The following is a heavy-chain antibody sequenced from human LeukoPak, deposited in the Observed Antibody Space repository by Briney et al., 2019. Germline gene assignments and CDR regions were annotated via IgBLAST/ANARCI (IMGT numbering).Heavy chain of an antibody. CDR1: GGSISSGSYY. CDR3: ARGGNYDFVDYFDY. D-gene: IGHD3-16*01. CDR2: IYTSGST. V-gene: IGHV4-61*02. Sequence: SETLSLTCTVSGGSISSGSYYWSWIRQPAGKGLEWIGRIYTSGSTNYNPSLKSRVTISVDTSKNQFSLKLSSVTAADTAVYYCARGGNYDFVDYFDYWGQGTLVTVSS. J-gene: IGHJ4*02.